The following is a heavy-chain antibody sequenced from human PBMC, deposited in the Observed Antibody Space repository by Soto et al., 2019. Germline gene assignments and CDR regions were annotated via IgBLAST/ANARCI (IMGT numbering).Heavy chain of an antibody. J-gene: IGHJ3*02. CDR3: AKAGSDCSDGLCVNLHPFHT. D-gene: IGHD2-15*01. CDR2: ISGSGART. V-gene: IGHV3-23*01. Sequence: GGSLRLSCAASGFSFSMYAMNWVRQAPGKGLECVSMISGSGARTNYADPVKGRATIARDNFRNTLYLQMDSLRPEDTAIYYCAKAGSDCSDGLCVNLHPFHTWGLGTKVTVSS. CDR1: GFSFSMYA.